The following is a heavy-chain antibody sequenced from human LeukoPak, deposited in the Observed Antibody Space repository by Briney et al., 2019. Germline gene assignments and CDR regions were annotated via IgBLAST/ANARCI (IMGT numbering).Heavy chain of an antibody. CDR1: GGSISSYY. V-gene: IGHV4-59*01. Sequence: TLXLTCTXSGGSISSYYWSWIRQPPGKGLEWIGYIYYSGSTNYNPSLKSRVTISVDTSKNQFSLKLSSVTAADTAVYYCARGDYAVREFDYWGQGTLVTVSS. CDR3: ARGDYAVREFDY. CDR2: IYYSGST. J-gene: IGHJ4*02. D-gene: IGHD4-17*01.